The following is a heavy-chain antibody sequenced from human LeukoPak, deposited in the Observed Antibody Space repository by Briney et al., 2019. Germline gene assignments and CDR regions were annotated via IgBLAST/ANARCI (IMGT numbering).Heavy chain of an antibody. D-gene: IGHD2-2*01. V-gene: IGHV1-2*02. CDR3: ARAAQRVVPAATLTYNWFDP. Sequence: ASVKVSCKASGYTFTGYYMHWVRQAPGQGLELVGWINPNSGGTNYAQKFQGRVTMTRDTSISTAYMELSRLRSDDTAVYYCARAAQRVVPAATLTYNWFDPWGQGTLVTVSS. CDR1: GYTFTGYY. J-gene: IGHJ5*02. CDR2: INPNSGGT.